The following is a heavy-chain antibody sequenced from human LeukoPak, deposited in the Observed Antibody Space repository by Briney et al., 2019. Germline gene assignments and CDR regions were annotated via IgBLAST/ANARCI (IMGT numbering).Heavy chain of an antibody. V-gene: IGHV4-59*01. J-gene: IGHJ6*02. Sequence: SETLSLTCTVSGGSISSYYWSWIRQPPGKGLEWIGYIYYSGSTNYNPSLKSRVTISVDTSKSQFSLKLSSVTAADTAVYYCARDSDVGYCSSTSCYYYYGMDVWGQGTTVTVSS. CDR1: GGSISSYY. CDR3: ARDSDVGYCSSTSCYYYYGMDV. D-gene: IGHD2-2*01. CDR2: IYYSGST.